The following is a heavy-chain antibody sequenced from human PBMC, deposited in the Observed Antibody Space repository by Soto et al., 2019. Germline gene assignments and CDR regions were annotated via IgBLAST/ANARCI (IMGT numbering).Heavy chain of an antibody. D-gene: IGHD2-8*01. CDR2: VSANNGHT. V-gene: IGHV1-18*01. J-gene: IGHJ6*02. Sequence: GASVKVSCKASGFTFSNYGLNWVRQAPGQGLEWMGWVSANNGHTNYAQNLQGRVSMTTDTSTSTAYMELRGLRFDDTAVYYCARDIESVTAKHFFYYYAMDVWGQGXTVTVSS. CDR1: GFTFSNYG. CDR3: ARDIESVTAKHFFYYYAMDV.